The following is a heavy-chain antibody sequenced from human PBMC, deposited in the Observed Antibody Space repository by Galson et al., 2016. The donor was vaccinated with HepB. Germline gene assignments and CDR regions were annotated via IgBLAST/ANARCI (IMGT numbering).Heavy chain of an antibody. CDR3: ERVIIAVAGSYYFDY. CDR1: GDSVSSNSVA. CDR2: TYFRFKWYN. J-gene: IGHJ4*02. D-gene: IGHD6-19*01. V-gene: IGHV6-1*01. Sequence: CAISGDSVSSNSVAWNWIRQSPSRGLEWLGRTYFRFKWYNDYALSVKSRISINPDTSKNQFSLQLNSVTPEDTAVYYCERVIIAVAGSYYFDYWGQGTLVTVSS.